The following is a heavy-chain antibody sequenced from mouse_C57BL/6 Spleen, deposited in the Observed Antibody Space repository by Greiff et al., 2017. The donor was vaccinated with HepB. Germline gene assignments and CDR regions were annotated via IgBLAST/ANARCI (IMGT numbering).Heavy chain of an antibody. J-gene: IGHJ4*01. CDR2: INPNNGGT. D-gene: IGHD1-2*01. V-gene: IGHV1-22*01. CDR1: GYTFTDYN. CDR3: ARGTFTTAYYYAMDY. Sequence: VQLQQSGPELVKPGASVKMSCKASGYTFTDYNMHWVKQSHGKSLEWIGYINPNNGGTSYNQKFKGKATLTVNKSSSTAYMELRSLTSEDSAVYYCARGTFTTAYYYAMDYWGQGTSVTVSS.